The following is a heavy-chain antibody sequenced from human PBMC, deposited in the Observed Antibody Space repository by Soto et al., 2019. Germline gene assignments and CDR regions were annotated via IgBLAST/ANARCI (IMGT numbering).Heavy chain of an antibody. Sequence: ASVKVSCKVSGYTLTELSMHWVRQAPGKGLEWMGGFDPEDGETIYAQKFQGRVTMTEDTSTDTAYMELSSLRSEDTAVYYCATRSPEGSGYYPTFDYWGQGTLVTVSS. V-gene: IGHV1-24*01. CDR3: ATRSPEGSGYYPTFDY. D-gene: IGHD3-3*01. CDR1: GYTLTELS. J-gene: IGHJ4*02. CDR2: FDPEDGET.